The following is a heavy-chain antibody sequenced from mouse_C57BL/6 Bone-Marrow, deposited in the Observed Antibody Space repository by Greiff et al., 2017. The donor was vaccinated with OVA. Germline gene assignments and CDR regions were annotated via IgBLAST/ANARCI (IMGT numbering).Heavy chain of an antibody. CDR1: GFTFSDYY. Sequence: EVQRVESGGGLVQPGGSLKLSCAASGFTFSDYYMYWVRQTPEKRLEWVAYISNGGGSTYYPDTVKGRFTISRDNAKNTLYLQMSRLKSEDTAMYYCAREGPTTVVATRYFDVWGTGTTVTVSS. CDR3: AREGPTTVVATRYFDV. J-gene: IGHJ1*03. V-gene: IGHV5-12*01. D-gene: IGHD1-1*01. CDR2: ISNGGGST.